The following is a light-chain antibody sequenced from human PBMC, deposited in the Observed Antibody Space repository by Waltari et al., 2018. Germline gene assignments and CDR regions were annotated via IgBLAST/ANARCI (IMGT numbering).Light chain of an antibody. Sequence: EIVMTQSPATLSVSPGERATLSCRASQNVYTNLAWYQQSPGQPPRLLIYRASTRASGIPARFSGSGSGTEFTLTISSLQSEDSAVYYCQQYNNWPPITVGRGTRLEIK. CDR2: RAS. V-gene: IGKV3-15*01. CDR3: QQYNNWPPIT. CDR1: QNVYTN. J-gene: IGKJ5*01.